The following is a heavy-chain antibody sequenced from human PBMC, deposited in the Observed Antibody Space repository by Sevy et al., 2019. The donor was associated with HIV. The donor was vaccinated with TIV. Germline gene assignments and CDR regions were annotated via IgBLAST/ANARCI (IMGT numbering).Heavy chain of an antibody. Sequence: GGSLRLSCAASGFTSSSYAMSWVRQPPGRGLEWVSTLSDSGVSTYYADSVKGRCTISRDKSKNILYLQMNSLRAEGTAIYYCARDRATSATGTLFDYWGQGTLVTVSS. D-gene: IGHD3-9*01. J-gene: IGHJ4*02. CDR2: LSDSGVST. CDR1: GFTSSSYA. CDR3: ARDRATSATGTLFDY. V-gene: IGHV3-23*01.